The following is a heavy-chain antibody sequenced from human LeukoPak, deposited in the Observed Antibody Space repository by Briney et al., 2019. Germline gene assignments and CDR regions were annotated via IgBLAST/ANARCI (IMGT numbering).Heavy chain of an antibody. D-gene: IGHD5-18*01. Sequence: ETLSLTCTVSGGSFSGYYLSWIRQPPGKELEWVGCIYYGGSTQYNPSLKSRVSMSLDASKNQLSLKLNSVTAADTAVYYCAIIPPGYTYGFDYWGQGTLVTVSS. CDR3: AIIPPGYTYGFDY. CDR1: GGSFSGYY. V-gene: IGHV4-59*08. CDR2: IYYGGST. J-gene: IGHJ4*02.